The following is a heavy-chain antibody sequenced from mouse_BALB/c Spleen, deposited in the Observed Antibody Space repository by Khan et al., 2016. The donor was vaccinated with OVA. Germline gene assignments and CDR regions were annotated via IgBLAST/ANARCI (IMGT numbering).Heavy chain of an antibody. J-gene: IGHJ2*01. CDR2: ILPGSGST. V-gene: IGHV1-9*01. CDR3: ARTTYYFDY. Sequence: VQLQESGAEVMKPGASVKISCKATGYTFSSYWIAWVQQRPGHGLEWIGEILPGSGSTYYNEKFKGKVTFTADTSSNTLYMQLSSLTSEATAVYYCARTTYYFDYWGQGTTLTVSA. CDR1: GYTFSSYW.